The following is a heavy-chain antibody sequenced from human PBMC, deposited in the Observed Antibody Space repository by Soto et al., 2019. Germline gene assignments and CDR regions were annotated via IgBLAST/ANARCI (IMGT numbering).Heavy chain of an antibody. V-gene: IGHV3-23*01. CDR2: TSGDGTTT. Sequence: EVQLLESGGDLVQPGGSLRLSCAASGFTFTSYGMSWVRQAPGKGLEWVSSTSGDGTTTYYVDSVKGRFTISTDTPSNTLYLQMNSLRTADKALYSGEKDITVDSSDYSSWGQGTLVTVSS. J-gene: IGHJ5*02. CDR1: GFTFTSYG. D-gene: IGHD3-22*01. CDR3: EKDITVDSSDYSS.